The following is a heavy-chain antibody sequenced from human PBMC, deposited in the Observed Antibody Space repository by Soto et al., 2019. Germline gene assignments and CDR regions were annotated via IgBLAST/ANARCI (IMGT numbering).Heavy chain of an antibody. V-gene: IGHV1-69*13. J-gene: IGHJ4*02. CDR2: IIPIFGTA. CDR1: GGTFSSYA. D-gene: IGHD6-13*01. Sequence: SVKVACKASGGTFSSYAISWVRQAPGQGLEWMGGIIPIFGTANYAQKFQGRVTITEDASTGTAYMDLSSLRSEDTAVYYCAASSRRIVAAGPGFIYWGQGTLVTVSS. CDR3: AASSRRIVAAGPGFIY.